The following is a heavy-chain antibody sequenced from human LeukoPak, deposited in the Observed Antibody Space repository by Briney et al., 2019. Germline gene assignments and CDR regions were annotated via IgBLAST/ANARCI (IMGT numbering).Heavy chain of an antibody. CDR3: ARGVLGYCGSTSCSSHYMDV. CDR1: GYTFTGYY. Sequence: ASVKVSCKASGYTFTGYYMHWVRQAPGQGLEWMGCINPNSGGTNYAQKLQGRVTMTRDTSISTAYMELSRLRSDDTAVYYCARGVLGYCGSTSCSSHYMDVWGKGTTVTVSS. J-gene: IGHJ6*03. D-gene: IGHD2-2*01. CDR2: INPNSGGT. V-gene: IGHV1-2*02.